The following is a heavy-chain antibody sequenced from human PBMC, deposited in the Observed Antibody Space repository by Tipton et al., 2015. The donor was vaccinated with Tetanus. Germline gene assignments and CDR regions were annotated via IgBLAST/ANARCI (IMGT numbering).Heavy chain of an antibody. D-gene: IGHD3-16*01. CDR1: GASMSSSSYY. CDR3: ARHVPPLVGLRLGEKTFDI. J-gene: IGHJ3*02. V-gene: IGHV4-39*01. Sequence: GLVKPSETLSLTCNVSGASMSSSSYYWDWIRQPPGKGLEWIGSIYYSGSSYYNPSLESRVTISLDTSKNRFSLKLNSVTAADTALYYCARHVPPLVGLRLGEKTFDIWGQGTMVTVSS. CDR2: IYYSGSS.